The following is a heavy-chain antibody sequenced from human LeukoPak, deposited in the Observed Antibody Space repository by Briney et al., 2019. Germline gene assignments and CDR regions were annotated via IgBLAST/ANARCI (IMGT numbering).Heavy chain of an antibody. CDR3: ARVSGSDYGGSTYYFDY. D-gene: IGHD4-23*01. CDR1: GFTFSSYG. V-gene: IGHV3-30*03. CDR2: ISYDGSNK. J-gene: IGHJ4*02. Sequence: GGSLRLSCAASGFTFSSYGMHWVRQAPGKGLEWVAVISYDGSNKYYADSVKGRFTISRDNSENTLYLQMNSLRAGDTAVYYCARVSGSDYGGSTYYFDYWGQGTLVTVSS.